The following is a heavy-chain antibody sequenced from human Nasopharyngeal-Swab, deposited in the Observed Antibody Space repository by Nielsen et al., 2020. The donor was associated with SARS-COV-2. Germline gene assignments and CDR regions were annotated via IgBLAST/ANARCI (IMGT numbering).Heavy chain of an antibody. Sequence: GGSLRLSCKGSGYSFTSYWIGWVRQMPGKGLEWMGITYPGDSDTRYSPSFQGQVTISADKSISTAYLQWSSLKASDTAMYYCARLAPSFGRISRDAFDIWGQGTMVTVSS. J-gene: IGHJ3*02. D-gene: IGHD2/OR15-2a*01. CDR1: GYSFTSYW. CDR3: ARLAPSFGRISRDAFDI. CDR2: TYPGDSDT. V-gene: IGHV5-51*01.